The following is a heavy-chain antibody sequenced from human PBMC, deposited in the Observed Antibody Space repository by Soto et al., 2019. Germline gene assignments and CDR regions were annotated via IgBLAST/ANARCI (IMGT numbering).Heavy chain of an antibody. D-gene: IGHD2-15*01. CDR1: GGSISSGGYS. CDR2: IYHSGST. CDR3: ARGQVVAAQH. J-gene: IGHJ4*02. V-gene: IGHV4-30-2*01. Sequence: QLQLQESGSGLVKPSQTLSLTYAVSGGSISSGGYSWSLIRQPPGKGLEWIGYIYHSGSTYYNPSLKSRVTISVYRSKNQFSLKLSSVTAADTAVYFCARGQVVAAQHWGQGTLVTVSS.